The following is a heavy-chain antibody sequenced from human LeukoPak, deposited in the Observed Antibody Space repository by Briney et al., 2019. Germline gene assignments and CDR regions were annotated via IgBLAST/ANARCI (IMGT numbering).Heavy chain of an antibody. J-gene: IGHJ4*02. Sequence: PSETLSLTCAVYGESFSGYYWSWIRQPPGKGLGWIGEINHSGSTNYNPFLKSRVTISVDTSKNQFSLKLSSVTAADTAVYYCARRYSSSSLWAYWGQGTLVTVSS. CDR1: GESFSGYY. CDR2: INHSGST. V-gene: IGHV4-34*01. CDR3: ARRYSSSSLWAY. D-gene: IGHD6-6*01.